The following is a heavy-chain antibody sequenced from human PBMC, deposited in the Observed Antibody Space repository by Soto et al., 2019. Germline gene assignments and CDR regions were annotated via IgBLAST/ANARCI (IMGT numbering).Heavy chain of an antibody. V-gene: IGHV4-39*01. CDR3: ARGGIPPSGYGIAYAMDV. D-gene: IGHD1-26*01. Sequence: PSETLSLTCTVSGVSISGSRYYWGWIRQPPGRGLEWIGNIYYSGSTYYTPALKSRVTPSVDTSKSQFSLNLNSVTAADTVVYYCARGGIPPSGYGIAYAMDVWGQGTTVTV. CDR1: GVSISGSRYY. J-gene: IGHJ6*02. CDR2: IYYSGST.